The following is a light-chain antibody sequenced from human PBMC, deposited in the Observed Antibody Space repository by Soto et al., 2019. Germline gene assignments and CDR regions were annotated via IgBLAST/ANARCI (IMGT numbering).Light chain of an antibody. J-gene: IGKJ1*01. V-gene: IGKV1-5*03. CDR1: QSISSW. Sequence: DIQMTQSPSTLSASVGDRVTITCRASQSISSWLAWYQQKPGKAPKLLIYKASSLDSGVPSRFSGSGSGTEFTLTISSLQPADFATYYCQQYPSYSRTFGQGTKVEIK. CDR3: QQYPSYSRT. CDR2: KAS.